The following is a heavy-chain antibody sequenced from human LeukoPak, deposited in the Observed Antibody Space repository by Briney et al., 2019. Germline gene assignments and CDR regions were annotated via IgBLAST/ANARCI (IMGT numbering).Heavy chain of an antibody. CDR2: INHSGST. CDR1: GGSSSGYY. Sequence: SETLSLTCAVYGGSSSGYYWSWIRQPPGKGLEWIGEINHSGSTNYNPSLKSRVTISVDTSKNQFSLKLSSVTAADTAVYYCARGLITMVRGVTYGMDVWGQGTTVTVSS. J-gene: IGHJ6*02. V-gene: IGHV4-34*01. CDR3: ARGLITMVRGVTYGMDV. D-gene: IGHD3-10*01.